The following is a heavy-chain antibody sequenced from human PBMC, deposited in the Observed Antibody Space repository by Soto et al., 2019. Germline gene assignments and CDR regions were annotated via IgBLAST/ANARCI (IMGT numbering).Heavy chain of an antibody. CDR1: GFTFSSYS. J-gene: IGHJ6*02. D-gene: IGHD6-6*01. Sequence: GGSLRLSCAASGFTFSSYSMNWVRQAPGKGLEWVSYISSSSSTIYYADSVKGRFTISRDNAKNSLYLQMNSLRDEDTAVYYCARDKSIAARPYYYYYGMDVWGQGTTVTVSS. CDR3: ARDKSIAARPYYYYYGMDV. CDR2: ISSSSSTI. V-gene: IGHV3-48*02.